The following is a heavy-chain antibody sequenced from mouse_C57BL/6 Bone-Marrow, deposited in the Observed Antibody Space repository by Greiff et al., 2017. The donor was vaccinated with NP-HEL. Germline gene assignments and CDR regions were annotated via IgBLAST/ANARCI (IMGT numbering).Heavy chain of an antibody. CDR3: ARARGVYYYAMDY. CDR2: ISSGSSTI. J-gene: IGHJ4*01. CDR1: GFTFSDYG. Sequence: EVKLVESGGGLVKPGGSLKLSCAASGFTFSDYGMHWVRQAPEKGLEWVAYISSGSSTIYYADTVKGRFTISRDNAKNTLFLQMTSLRSDDTAMYYCARARGVYYYAMDYWGQGTSVTVSS. V-gene: IGHV5-17*01.